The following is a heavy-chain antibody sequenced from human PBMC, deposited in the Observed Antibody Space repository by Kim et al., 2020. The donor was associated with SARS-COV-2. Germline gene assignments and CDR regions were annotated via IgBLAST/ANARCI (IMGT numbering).Heavy chain of an antibody. CDR1: GGTFSSYA. D-gene: IGHD5-18*01. CDR3: ASQDTAMVGAYFDY. J-gene: IGHJ4*02. Sequence: PVKVSCKASGGTFSSYAISWVRQAPGQGLEWMGGIIPIFGTANYAQKFQGRVTITADESTSTAYMELSSLRSEDTAVYYCASQDTAMVGAYFDYWGQGTLVTVSS. V-gene: IGHV1-69*13. CDR2: IIPIFGTA.